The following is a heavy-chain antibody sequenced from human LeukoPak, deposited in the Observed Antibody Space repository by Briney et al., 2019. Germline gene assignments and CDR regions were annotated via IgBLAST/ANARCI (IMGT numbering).Heavy chain of an antibody. V-gene: IGHV5-51*01. J-gene: IGHJ6*04. Sequence: GESLKISCKGSGYSFTSYWIGWVRQMPGKGLEWMGIIYPGDSDTRYSPSFQGQVTISADKSISTAYLQWSSLKASDTAMYYCAITTGTTSEYYYGMDVWGKGTTVTVSS. CDR3: AITTGTTSEYYYGMDV. CDR1: GYSFTSYW. D-gene: IGHD1-1*01. CDR2: IYPGDSDT.